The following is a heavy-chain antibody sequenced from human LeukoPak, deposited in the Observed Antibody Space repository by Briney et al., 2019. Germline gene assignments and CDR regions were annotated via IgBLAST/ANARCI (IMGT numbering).Heavy chain of an antibody. CDR1: GFTFSGYS. Sequence: GGSLRLSCAASGFTFSGYSMSWVRQAPGKGPEWVSTISGSGDATYYADSVKGRFTISRDNSKNTLYVQMNSLRAEDTAVYYCARARVAGYYYYGMDVWGQGTTVTVSS. D-gene: IGHD6-19*01. CDR3: ARARVAGYYYYGMDV. CDR2: ISGSGDAT. V-gene: IGHV3-23*01. J-gene: IGHJ6*02.